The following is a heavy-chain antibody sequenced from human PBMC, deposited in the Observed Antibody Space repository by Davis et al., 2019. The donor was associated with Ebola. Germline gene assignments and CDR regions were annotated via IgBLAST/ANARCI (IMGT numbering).Heavy chain of an antibody. Sequence: ASVQVSCKASGYTFTSYGISWVRQAPAQGLEGMGWISAYNGNTNYAQKLQGRVTMTTDTSTSTAYMELRGLRSDETAVYYCARGITMIRGLDWFDPWGQGTLVTVSS. J-gene: IGHJ5*02. CDR1: GYTFTSYG. CDR2: ISAYNGNT. D-gene: IGHD3-10*01. CDR3: ARGITMIRGLDWFDP. V-gene: IGHV1-18*01.